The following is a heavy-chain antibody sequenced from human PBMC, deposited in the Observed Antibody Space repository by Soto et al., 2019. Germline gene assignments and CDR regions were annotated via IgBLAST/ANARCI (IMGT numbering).Heavy chain of an antibody. V-gene: IGHV6-1*01. J-gene: IGHJ5*02. CDR1: GHSVSSDRGG. CDR3: ARDVVRGENWFGP. CDR2: TYYRSRWSN. Sequence: PSQTLSLTCVISGHSVSSDRGGWNWIRQSPSRGLEWLGRTYYRSRWSNDYAVTVKSRIIISADTSKSQFCLQLNSVTPEDAAIYYCARDVVRGENWFGPWGPGTLVTVSS. D-gene: IGHD3-10*01.